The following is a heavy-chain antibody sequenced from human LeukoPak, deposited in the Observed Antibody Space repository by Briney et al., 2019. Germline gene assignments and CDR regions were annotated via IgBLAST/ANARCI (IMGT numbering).Heavy chain of an antibody. CDR1: GFTFSSYG. Sequence: GRSLRLSCAASGFTFSSYGTHWVRQAPGKGLEWVAVIWYDGSNKYYADSVKGRFTISRDNSKNTLYLQMNSLRAEDTAVYYCAKDLLSGELGNWGQGTMVTVSS. CDR2: IWYDGSNK. V-gene: IGHV3-33*06. D-gene: IGHD7-27*01. J-gene: IGHJ3*01. CDR3: AKDLLSGELGN.